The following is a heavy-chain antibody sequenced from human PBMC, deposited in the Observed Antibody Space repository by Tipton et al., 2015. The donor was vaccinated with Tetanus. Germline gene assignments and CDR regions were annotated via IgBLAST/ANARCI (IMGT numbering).Heavy chain of an antibody. CDR3: AKDLRYLSSWHDS. J-gene: IGHJ5*01. Sequence: SLRLSCAASGFTFRIYGMYWVRQAPGKGLEWVAFISYDESIGYYAKSVKGRFTISRDNSKHTLYLQMNSLGPEDTAVYYCAKDLRYLSSWHDSWGQGALVTVSS. CDR2: ISYDESIG. D-gene: IGHD6-13*01. V-gene: IGHV3-30*18. CDR1: GFTFRIYG.